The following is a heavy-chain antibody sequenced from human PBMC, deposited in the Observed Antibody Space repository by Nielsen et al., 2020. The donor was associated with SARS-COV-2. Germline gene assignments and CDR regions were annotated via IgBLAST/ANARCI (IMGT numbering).Heavy chain of an antibody. CDR2: ISSSGTTK. CDR3: ARVPPQWLEFDY. CDR1: GFTFSSYE. V-gene: IGHV3-48*03. Sequence: GESLKISCAASGFTFSSYEMNWVRQAPGKGLEWVSYISSSGTTKYYAYSVKGRFTISRDNAKNSLYLQMNSLRAEDTAVYYCARVPPQWLEFDYWGQGTLVTVSS. J-gene: IGHJ4*02. D-gene: IGHD6-19*01.